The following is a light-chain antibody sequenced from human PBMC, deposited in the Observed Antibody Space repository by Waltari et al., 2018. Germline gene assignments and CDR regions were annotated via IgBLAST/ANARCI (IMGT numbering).Light chain of an antibody. CDR1: QNLNSY. CDR2: HAV. V-gene: IGKV3-11*01. J-gene: IGKJ1*01. CDR3: LQRSRWPT. Sequence: EIVLTQSPGTLSLSPGERATRACRASQNLNSYLAWYQQKPGQDPRLLIYHAVNRATGIPARFSGSGSGTDFTLTISSLEPEDSATYYCLQRSRWPTFGQGTKVEIK.